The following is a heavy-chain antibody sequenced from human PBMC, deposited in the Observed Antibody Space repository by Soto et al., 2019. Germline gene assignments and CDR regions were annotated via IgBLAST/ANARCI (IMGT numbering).Heavy chain of an antibody. V-gene: IGHV3-23*01. J-gene: IGHJ4*02. CDR2: ISDSGRIT. Sequence: EVQLLESGGDLVQPGGSLRLSCAASGFSFSSYAMNWVRQAPGKGLEWVSAISDSGRITFYADSVKGRFTISRDNSKNTLFLEMNSLRAEDTAVEYCALTSVTGTVADPYFLGYWGQGTLVTVSS. CDR3: ALTSVTGTVADPYFLGY. CDR1: GFSFSSYA. D-gene: IGHD6-19*01.